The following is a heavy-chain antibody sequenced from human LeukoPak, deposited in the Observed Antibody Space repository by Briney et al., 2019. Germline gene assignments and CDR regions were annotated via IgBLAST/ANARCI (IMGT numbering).Heavy chain of an antibody. CDR1: GGYISTSNYY. D-gene: IGHD3-10*01. J-gene: IGHJ4*02. Sequence: SETLSLTCTVSGGYISTSNYYWGWIRQPPGKGLEWIGNIYYSGSTYYNPSVKSRVSLSLDTSMNQFSLKLSSVTAADTAVYYCARELITMVRGVIVEYFDYWGQGTLVTVSS. CDR3: ARELITMVRGVIVEYFDY. V-gene: IGHV4-39*07. CDR2: IYYSGST.